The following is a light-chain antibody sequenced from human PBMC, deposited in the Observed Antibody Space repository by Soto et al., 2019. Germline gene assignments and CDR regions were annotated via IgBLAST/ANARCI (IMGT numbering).Light chain of an antibody. J-gene: IGKJ4*01. Sequence: DLQMTQSPSSLSASVGDSVTITCRASQSISSYLNWYQQKPGKAPKLLIYAASSLQSGVPSRFSGSGSGTDFTLTISSLQPEDFATYYCQQSYSTPLTFGGGPKVEIK. CDR3: QQSYSTPLT. V-gene: IGKV1-39*01. CDR1: QSISSY. CDR2: AAS.